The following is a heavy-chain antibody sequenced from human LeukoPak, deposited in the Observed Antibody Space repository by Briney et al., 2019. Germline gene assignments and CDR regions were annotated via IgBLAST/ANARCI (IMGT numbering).Heavy chain of an antibody. CDR2: ISSGGSTI. CDR1: GFTFSSYE. CDR3: AREGSPSY. Sequence: GGSLRLSCAASGFTFSSYEMNWVRQAPGKGLEWVSYISSGGSTINYADSVKGRFTISRDNTRYSLYLQMNSLRAEDTAVYYCAREGSPSYWGQGTLVTVSS. J-gene: IGHJ4*02. V-gene: IGHV3-48*03.